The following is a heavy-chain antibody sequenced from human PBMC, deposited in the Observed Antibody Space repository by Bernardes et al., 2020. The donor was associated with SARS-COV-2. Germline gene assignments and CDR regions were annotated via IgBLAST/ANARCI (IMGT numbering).Heavy chain of an antibody. Sequence: GGAVRRPCAASGFTFRNYNMNWVRPAPGEGLEGVLYISSRTNTIYYADSVKGRFTISRDNAKNSLYLQMNSLRAEDTAVYYCARELNWGDWYVDLWGRGTLVTVSS. CDR2: ISSRTNTI. CDR3: ARELNWGDWYVDL. D-gene: IGHD7-27*01. V-gene: IGHV3-48*01. J-gene: IGHJ2*01. CDR1: GFTFRNYN.